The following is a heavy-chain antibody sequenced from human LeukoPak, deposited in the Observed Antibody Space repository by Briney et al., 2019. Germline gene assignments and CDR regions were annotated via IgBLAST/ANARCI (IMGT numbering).Heavy chain of an antibody. J-gene: IGHJ6*01. V-gene: IGHV4-59*01. Sequence: SETLSLTCTVSGGSISSYYWSWIRQPPGKGLEWIGYIYYSGSTNYNPSLKSRVTISVDTSKNQFSLKLSSVTAADTAVYYCARERAVTGHYYYYGVDVWGQGTTVTVSS. D-gene: IGHD4-17*01. CDR2: IYYSGST. CDR3: ARERAVTGHYYYYGVDV. CDR1: GGSISSYY.